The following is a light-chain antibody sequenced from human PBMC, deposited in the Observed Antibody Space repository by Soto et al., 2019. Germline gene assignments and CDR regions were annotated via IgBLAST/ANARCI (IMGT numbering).Light chain of an antibody. Sequence: DIHITHSPSSLSSSLVDRVTITCRASQSISSYLNWYQQKPGKAPKLLIYAASSLQSGVPSRFSGSGSGTDFTLTISSLQTEDFATYYCQQSYSTWTFGQGTKVDIK. CDR2: AAS. CDR1: QSISSY. J-gene: IGKJ1*01. V-gene: IGKV1-39*01. CDR3: QQSYSTWT.